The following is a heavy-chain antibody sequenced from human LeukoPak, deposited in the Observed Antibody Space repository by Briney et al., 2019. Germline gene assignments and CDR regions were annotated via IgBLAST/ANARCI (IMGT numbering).Heavy chain of an antibody. V-gene: IGHV3-15*01. J-gene: IGHJ4*02. CDR2: IKSNADGGTP. Sequence: GGSLRLSCAASGFSFMNAWMIWVRQAPGKGLEWVGRIKSNADGGTPDYAAPARGRFTISRDDSKNTLYLQMNSLKTEDTAVYYCTTFYHEYSPYWGRGTLFTVSS. CDR1: GFSFMNAW. CDR3: TTFYHEYSPY. D-gene: IGHD2/OR15-2a*01.